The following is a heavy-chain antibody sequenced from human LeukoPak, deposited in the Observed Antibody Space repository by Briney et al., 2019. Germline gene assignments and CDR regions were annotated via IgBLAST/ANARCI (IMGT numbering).Heavy chain of an antibody. CDR3: ARVRHSSGWSDFDY. CDR2: IYYSGAT. D-gene: IGHD6-19*01. V-gene: IGHV4-59*01. J-gene: IGHJ4*02. Sequence: SETRSLTCTVSGGSISNYYWTWIRQPPGKGLEWIGYIYYSGATNYNPSLKSRVTISVDTPKNQFSLKLSSVTAADTAVYYCARVRHSSGWSDFDYWGQGTLVTVSS. CDR1: GGSISNYY.